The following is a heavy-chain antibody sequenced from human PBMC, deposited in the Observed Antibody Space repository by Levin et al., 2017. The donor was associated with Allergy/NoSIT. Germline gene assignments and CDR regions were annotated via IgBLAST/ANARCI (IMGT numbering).Heavy chain of an antibody. J-gene: IGHJ4*02. D-gene: IGHD1-26*01. CDR3: ARDLPPYSGSYHFNS. Sequence: GGSLRLSCAASGFTFGAYMMHWARQAPGKGLEWVAVIADDGDKQFYADSVRGRFTISRDNSKNTLYLQMNSLRPEDTAIYYCARDLPPYSGSYHFNSWGQGKLVSVSS. CDR2: IADDGDKQ. V-gene: IGHV3-30-3*01. CDR1: GFTFGAYM.